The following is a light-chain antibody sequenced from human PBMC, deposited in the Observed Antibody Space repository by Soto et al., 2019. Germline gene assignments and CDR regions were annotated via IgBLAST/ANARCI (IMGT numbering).Light chain of an antibody. J-gene: IGLJ3*02. CDR1: SSNIGAGYD. CDR3: QSYDSSSDV. CDR2: GNS. V-gene: IGLV1-40*01. Sequence: QSVLTQPPSVSGAPGQRVTISCTGSSSNIGAGYDVHWYQQLPGTAPKLLIYGNSNRPSGVPDRFSGSKSGTSASLAITGLQVEDEADYYCQSYDSSSDVFGGGTKLTVL.